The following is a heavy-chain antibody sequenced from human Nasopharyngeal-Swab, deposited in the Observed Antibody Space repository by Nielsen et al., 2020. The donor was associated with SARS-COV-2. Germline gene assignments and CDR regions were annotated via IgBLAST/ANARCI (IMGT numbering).Heavy chain of an antibody. CDR1: GGSFSGYY. V-gene: IGHV4-34*01. Sequence: SETLSPTFAVYGGSFSGYYWSWIRQPPGKGLEWIGEINQSGSTNYNPSLKSRVTISVDTSKNQFSLKLSSVTAAETAVYYCARGSKVTWGWGNWFDPWGQGTLVTVSS. D-gene: IGHD3-16*01. CDR3: ARGSKVTWGWGNWFDP. J-gene: IGHJ5*02. CDR2: INQSGST.